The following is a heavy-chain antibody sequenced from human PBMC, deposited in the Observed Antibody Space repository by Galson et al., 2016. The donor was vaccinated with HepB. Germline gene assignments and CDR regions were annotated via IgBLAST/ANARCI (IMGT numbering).Heavy chain of an antibody. D-gene: IGHD3-9*01. Sequence: CAISGESVSSSTAAWIWIRQSPSRGLEWLGRTYYRSKWYNDYAVSVKSRITINPDTSKNQFSLQLSSVTPEDTAVYYCAREVRYSPSGGMDVWGQGTTVTVSS. J-gene: IGHJ6*02. V-gene: IGHV6-1*01. CDR1: GESVSSSTAA. CDR3: AREVRYSPSGGMDV. CDR2: TYYRSKWYN.